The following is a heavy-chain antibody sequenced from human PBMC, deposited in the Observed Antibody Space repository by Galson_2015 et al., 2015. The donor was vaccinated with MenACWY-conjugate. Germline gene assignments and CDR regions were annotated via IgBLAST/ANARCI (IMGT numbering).Heavy chain of an antibody. CDR2: INPVDPNV. CDR1: GYTFSNYW. Sequence: QSGAEAKKPGESLKISCKASGYTFSNYWLAWVRQVPGRGLQWVGLINPVDPNVRYSPSLQSQVTISAGESIRPAHLQWNSLGVSDTATYYCARHPPGGRGMDVWGRGTTVTVSS. CDR3: ARHPPGGRGMDV. V-gene: IGHV5-51*01. D-gene: IGHD3-10*01. J-gene: IGHJ6*02.